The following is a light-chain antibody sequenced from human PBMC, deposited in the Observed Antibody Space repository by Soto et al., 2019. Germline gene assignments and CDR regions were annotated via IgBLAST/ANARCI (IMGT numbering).Light chain of an antibody. V-gene: IGKV1-17*01. CDR1: QDIRND. CDR3: LQYSTYPWP. CDR2: EAA. J-gene: IGKJ1*01. Sequence: DIQMTQSPSSLSASVGDRVTITCRASQDIRNDLDWFQQKPAKDPERLIYEAASLQSGGPSRFSGSGSSTEFTLTLRSLQAEDFATYVCLQYSTYPWPFGQGTKVEIK.